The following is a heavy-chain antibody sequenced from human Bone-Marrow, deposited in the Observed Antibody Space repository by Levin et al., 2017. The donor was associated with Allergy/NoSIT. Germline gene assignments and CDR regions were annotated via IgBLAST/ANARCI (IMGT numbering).Heavy chain of an antibody. D-gene: IGHD2-2*01. V-gene: IGHV4-34*01. CDR1: GGSFSGYY. CDR3: ARDRYCSSTSCYVAFDI. CDR2: INHSGST. Sequence: SQTLSLTCAVYGGSFSGYYWSWIRQPPGKGLEWIGEINHSGSTNYNPSLKSRVTISVDTSKNQFSLKLSSVTAADTAVYYCARDRYCSSTSCYVAFDIWGQGTMVTVSS. J-gene: IGHJ3*02.